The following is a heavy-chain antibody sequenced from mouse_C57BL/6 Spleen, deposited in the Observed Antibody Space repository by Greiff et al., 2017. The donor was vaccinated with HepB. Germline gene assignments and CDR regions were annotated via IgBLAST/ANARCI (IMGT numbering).Heavy chain of an antibody. CDR2: IWGVGST. J-gene: IGHJ3*01. CDR1: GFSLTSYG. CDR3: ARGEVTGGFAY. V-gene: IGHV2-6*01. Sequence: VQGVESGPGLVAPSQSLSITCTVSGFSLTSYGVDWVRQSPGKGLEWLGVIWGVGSTNYNSALKSRLSISKDNSKSQVFLKMNSLQTDDTAMYYCARGEVTGGFAYWGQGTLVTVSA. D-gene: IGHD2-2*01.